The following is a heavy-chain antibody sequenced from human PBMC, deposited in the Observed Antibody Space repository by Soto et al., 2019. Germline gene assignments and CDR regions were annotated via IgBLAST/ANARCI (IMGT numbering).Heavy chain of an antibody. D-gene: IGHD2-2*01. CDR1: GDSITSSRYY. CDR3: ARQTASIVRQGDFDY. Sequence: QLVLQESGPGVVKPSETLSLTCSVSGDSITSSRYYWGWIRQTPQTGLEWIGSIYYSGSTFYNPSLKSRVTVSVDTSKNQFSLKLTSVSAADTSRYFCARQTASIVRQGDFDYWGQGTLVTVSS. CDR2: IYYSGST. J-gene: IGHJ4*02. V-gene: IGHV4-39*01.